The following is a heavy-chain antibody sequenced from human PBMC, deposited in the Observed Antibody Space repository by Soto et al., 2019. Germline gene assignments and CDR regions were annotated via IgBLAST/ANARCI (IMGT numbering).Heavy chain of an antibody. J-gene: IGHJ4*02. CDR1: GFTFSSYS. V-gene: IGHV3-21*01. D-gene: IGHD1-26*01. CDR2: ISSTTSHI. CDR3: AGHLASRYSDSWYKGWHIDC. Sequence: GGSLRLSCAASGFTFSSYSMNWVRQAPGKGLEWVSSISSTTSHIYYTDSVQGRFTISRDNAKNSLYLQMDSLRAEDTAMYYCAGHLASRYSDSWYKGWHIDCWGQGTLVTVSS.